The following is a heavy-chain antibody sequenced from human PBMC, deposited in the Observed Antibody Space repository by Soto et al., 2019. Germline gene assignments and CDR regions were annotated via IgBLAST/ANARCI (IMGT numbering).Heavy chain of an antibody. CDR3: TTDSYSTMIVVRFDY. V-gene: IGHV1-18*01. D-gene: IGHD3-22*01. J-gene: IGHJ4*03. CDR1: GYTFTSHG. CDR2: ISTYNGNT. Sequence: ASVTVSCKASGYTFTSHGISWVRQAPRQGPEWMGWISTYNGNTNYAQKFQDRVTMTTDTSTSTAYMELRSLRSDDTAVYYCTTDSYSTMIVVRFDYWGHGTTVTVSS.